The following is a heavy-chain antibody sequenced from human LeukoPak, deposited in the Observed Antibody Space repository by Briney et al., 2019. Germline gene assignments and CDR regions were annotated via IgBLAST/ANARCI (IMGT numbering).Heavy chain of an antibody. CDR1: GFTFSDYY. Sequence: PGGSLRLSCAASGFTFSDYYMSWIRQAPGKGLEWISYISSSGDTIFYADSVKGRFTISRDNAKNSLYLQMNSLRAEDTAVYYCARESSEAYYDFWSGYLAPVDYWGQGTLVTVSS. D-gene: IGHD3-3*01. J-gene: IGHJ4*02. V-gene: IGHV3-11*04. CDR3: ARESSEAYYDFWSGYLAPVDY. CDR2: ISSSGDTI.